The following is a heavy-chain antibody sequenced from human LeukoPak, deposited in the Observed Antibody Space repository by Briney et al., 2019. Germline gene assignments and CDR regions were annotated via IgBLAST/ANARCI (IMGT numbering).Heavy chain of an antibody. CDR2: INADGSST. J-gene: IGHJ3*02. D-gene: IGHD2-21*02. Sequence: PGGSLRLSCAASGFTFISYWMHWVRQDPGKRLVWVSRINADGSSTSYAASVKGRFTISRDNAKNTLYLQMNSLRAEDTAVYYCARTATDAFDIWGQGTMVTVSP. CDR1: GFTFISYW. CDR3: ARTATDAFDI. V-gene: IGHV3-74*01.